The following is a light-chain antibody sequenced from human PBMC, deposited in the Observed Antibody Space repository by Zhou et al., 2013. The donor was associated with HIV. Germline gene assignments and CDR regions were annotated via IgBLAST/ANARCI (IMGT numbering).Light chain of an antibody. J-gene: IGKJ1*01. CDR3: QQSGSTPMT. Sequence: EIVMTQSPGTLSVSPGERATLSCRASQSVSSNLAWYQQKPGQAPRLLIYDASSRGTGIPDRFSGSGSGTDFTLTISRLDPDDFAVYYCQQSGSTPMTFGQGTRVEIK. V-gene: IGKV3-20*01. CDR1: QSVSSN. CDR2: DAS.